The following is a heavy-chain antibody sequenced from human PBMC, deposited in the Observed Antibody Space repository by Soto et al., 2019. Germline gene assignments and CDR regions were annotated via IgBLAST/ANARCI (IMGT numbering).Heavy chain of an antibody. CDR1: GFTFSSYS. Sequence: EVRLVESGGGLVKPGGSLRLSCAASGFTFSSYSINWVRQAPGKGLEWVSIISSSSTYIYYTDSVKGRFTISRDNAKNALCLQMYSLCVDDTAVYYCARAAATMPGGAPGDWGEGSRVTVSS. CDR2: ISSSSTYI. V-gene: IGHV3-21*01. CDR3: ARAAATMPGGAPGD. J-gene: IGHJ4*02. D-gene: IGHD2-2*01.